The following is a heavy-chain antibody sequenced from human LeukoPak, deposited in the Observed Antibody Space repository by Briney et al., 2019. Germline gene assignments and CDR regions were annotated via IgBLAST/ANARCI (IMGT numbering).Heavy chain of an antibody. Sequence: PGGSLRLSCEGSGYTFITFNTYAMSWVRQSPGKGMEWVSAISGSGDTPYYADSVKGRFTISRDNSKNTLYLQMNSLRAEETAVYYCARAGPSSSWHQFDYWGQGTLVTVSS. CDR3: ARAGPSSSWHQFDY. D-gene: IGHD6-13*01. CDR1: GYTFITFNTYA. J-gene: IGHJ4*02. CDR2: ISGSGDTP. V-gene: IGHV3-23*01.